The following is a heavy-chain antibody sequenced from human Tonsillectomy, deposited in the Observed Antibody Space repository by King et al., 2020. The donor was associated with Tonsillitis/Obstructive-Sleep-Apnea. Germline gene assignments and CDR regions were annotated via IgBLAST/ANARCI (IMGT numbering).Heavy chain of an antibody. Sequence: VQLVESGAEVKKPGASVKVFCKASGYTFTDYYIQWVRQAPGQGLEWMGIINPSGGSTSYARKFQGRVTITRDTSTSTVYMDLSSLRSEDTAVYYCARLRCTGGACYLNFDYWGQGTLVTVSS. CDR1: GYTFTDYY. CDR3: ARLRCTGGACYLNFDY. V-gene: IGHV1-46*01. J-gene: IGHJ4*02. D-gene: IGHD2-8*02. CDR2: INPSGGST.